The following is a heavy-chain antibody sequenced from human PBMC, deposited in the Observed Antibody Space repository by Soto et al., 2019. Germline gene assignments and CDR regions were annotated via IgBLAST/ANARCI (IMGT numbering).Heavy chain of an antibody. D-gene: IGHD3-9*01. Sequence: GASVKVSCKASGYTFTGYYMHWVRQAPGQGLEWMGWINPNSGGTNYAQKFQGRVTMTRDTSISTAYMELSRLRSDDTAVYYCARECREGFDWFHTYYYYGMDVWGQGTTVTVSS. CDR1: GYTFTGYY. V-gene: IGHV1-2*02. CDR3: ARECREGFDWFHTYYYYGMDV. J-gene: IGHJ6*02. CDR2: INPNSGGT.